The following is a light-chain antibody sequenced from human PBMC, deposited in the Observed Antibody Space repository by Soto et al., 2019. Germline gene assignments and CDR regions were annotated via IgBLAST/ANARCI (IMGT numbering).Light chain of an antibody. V-gene: IGKV3-11*01. CDR3: QQRSNWPPLT. Sequence: EIVLTQSPATLSLSPGERATLSCRASQSVSSSLAWYQQKPGQAPRLLIYDASNRATGIPARFSGSGSGTDFTLTISSLEPEDFAVYYCQQRSNWPPLTFGGGTKGISN. CDR1: QSVSSS. CDR2: DAS. J-gene: IGKJ4*01.